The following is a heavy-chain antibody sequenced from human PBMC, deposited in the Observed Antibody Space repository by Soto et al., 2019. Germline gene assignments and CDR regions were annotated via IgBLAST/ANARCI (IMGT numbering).Heavy chain of an antibody. Sequence: ASVKVSCKTSGYTFNTYGINWVRQAPGQGLEWMGWISAYNGNTNYAQKLQGRVTMTTDTSTSTAYMELRSLRSDDTAVYYCARGLMYDSSGYYLLDYWGQGTLVTVSS. CDR1: GYTFNTYG. D-gene: IGHD3-22*01. V-gene: IGHV1-18*01. CDR2: ISAYNGNT. CDR3: ARGLMYDSSGYYLLDY. J-gene: IGHJ4*02.